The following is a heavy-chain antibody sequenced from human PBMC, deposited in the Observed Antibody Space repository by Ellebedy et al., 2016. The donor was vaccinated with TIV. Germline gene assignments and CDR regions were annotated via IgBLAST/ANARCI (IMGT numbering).Heavy chain of an antibody. Sequence: AASVKVSCKTSGYTFSRHGLNWVRQAPGQGLEWMGWISTYSGNTKYAQKLQGRVTMTTDTSTTTAYMELRSLRSDDTAVYYCARDRGYGDSTLLYWGQGTLVTVSS. D-gene: IGHD4-17*01. CDR1: GYTFSRHG. CDR2: ISTYSGNT. V-gene: IGHV1-18*01. J-gene: IGHJ4*02. CDR3: ARDRGYGDSTLLY.